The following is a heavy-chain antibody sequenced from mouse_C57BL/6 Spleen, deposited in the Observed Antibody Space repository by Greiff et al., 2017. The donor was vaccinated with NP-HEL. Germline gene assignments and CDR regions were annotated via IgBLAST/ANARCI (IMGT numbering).Heavy chain of an antibody. V-gene: IGHV1-26*01. J-gene: IGHJ4*01. CDR1: GYTFTDYY. CDR3: AWVLRSYAMDY. CDR2: INPNNGGT. D-gene: IGHD1-1*01. Sequence: EVQLQQSGPELVKPGASVKISCKASGYTFTDYYMNWVKQSHGKSLEWIGDINPNNGGTSYNQKFKGKATLTVDKSSSTAYMELRSLTSEDSAVYYCAWVLRSYAMDYWGQGTSVTVSS.